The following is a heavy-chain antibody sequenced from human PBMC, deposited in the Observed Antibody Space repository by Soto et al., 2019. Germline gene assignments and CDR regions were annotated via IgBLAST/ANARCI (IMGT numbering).Heavy chain of an antibody. Sequence: PSETLSLTCTVSGGSISRDDYYWSWIRQPPGKGLEWIGYIYHSGSTYYNPSLKSRVTISVDTSKNQFSLTLSSVTAADTAVYFCARDIPSSGGYDNWLDPWGQGTLVT. CDR1: GGSISRDDYY. CDR3: ARDIPSSGGYDNWLDP. J-gene: IGHJ5*02. V-gene: IGHV4-30-4*01. CDR2: IYHSGST. D-gene: IGHD5-12*01.